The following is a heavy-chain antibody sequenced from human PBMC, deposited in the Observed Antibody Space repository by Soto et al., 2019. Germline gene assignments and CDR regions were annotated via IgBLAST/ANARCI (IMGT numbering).Heavy chain of an antibody. D-gene: IGHD6-19*01. CDR2: VSKSDYT. V-gene: IGHV3-21*01. CDR1: GFTFTNYG. CDR3: TREDSIIIPAVADF. Sequence: PVGSLRLSCAVSGFTFTNYGFNWVRQAPGKGLEWVSSVSKSDYTYYSDSVKSRFTISRDNAKNSASLQMNNLRAEDTAVYYCTREDSIIIPAVADFWGQGTLVTVSS. J-gene: IGHJ4*02.